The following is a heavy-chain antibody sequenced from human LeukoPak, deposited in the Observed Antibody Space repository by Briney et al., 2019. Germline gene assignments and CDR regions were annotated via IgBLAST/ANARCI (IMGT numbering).Heavy chain of an antibody. D-gene: IGHD3-3*01. V-gene: IGHV3-30-3*01. J-gene: IGHJ4*02. CDR2: ISYDGSNK. Sequence: GGSLRLSCAASGFTFSSYAMHWVRQAPGKGLERVAVISYDGSNKYYADSVKGRFTISRDNSKNTLYLQMNSLRAEDTAVYYCARSRSYYDFWRDWGQGTLVTVSS. CDR1: GFTFSSYA. CDR3: ARSRSYYDFWRD.